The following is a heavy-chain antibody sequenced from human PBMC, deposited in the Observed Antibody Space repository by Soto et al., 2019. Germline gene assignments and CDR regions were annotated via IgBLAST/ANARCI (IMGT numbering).Heavy chain of an antibody. CDR3: ATMGTPATGLYYFDY. CDR1: GDSISSYSISVYY. J-gene: IGHJ4*02. V-gene: IGHV4-30-4*08. D-gene: IGHD5-18*01. Sequence: SETLSLTCTVSGDSISSYSISVYYWSWIRQPPGKGLEWIACIKYSGTTYYSLSLKSRVTISVDTSKNQFSLNLSFVTAADTAVYYCATMGTPATGLYYFDYWGQGTLVTVSS. CDR2: IKYSGTT.